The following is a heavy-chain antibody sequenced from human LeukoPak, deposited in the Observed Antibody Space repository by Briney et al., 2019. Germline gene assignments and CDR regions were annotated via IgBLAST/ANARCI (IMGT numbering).Heavy chain of an antibody. V-gene: IGHV1-18*01. CDR3: ARSGSYSSGLSFDY. Sequence: ASVKVSCKASDYTCTSYGISWVRQAPGQGLEWVGWISAYNGNTNYARKLQGRVTMTTDTSTSTAYMELRSLRSDDTAVYYCARSGSYSSGLSFDYWGQGTLVTVSS. D-gene: IGHD6-19*01. CDR1: DYTCTSYG. CDR2: ISAYNGNT. J-gene: IGHJ4*02.